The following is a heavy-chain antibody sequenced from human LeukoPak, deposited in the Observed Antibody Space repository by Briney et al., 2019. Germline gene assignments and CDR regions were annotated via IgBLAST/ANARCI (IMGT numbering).Heavy chain of an antibody. Sequence: SETLSLTSTVSGGSISSDYWSWIRQPPGKGLEWIGYISYNGNTNYNPSLKSRVTISVDTSKTQFSLRVRSMTAADTAVYYCARGGRYYYDSSGSDWGQGTLVTVSS. CDR2: ISYNGNT. J-gene: IGHJ4*02. CDR1: GGSISSDY. CDR3: ARGGRYYYDSSGSD. V-gene: IGHV4-59*01. D-gene: IGHD3-22*01.